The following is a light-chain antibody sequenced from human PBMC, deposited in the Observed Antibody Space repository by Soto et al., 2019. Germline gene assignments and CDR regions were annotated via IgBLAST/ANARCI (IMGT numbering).Light chain of an antibody. CDR2: EVS. V-gene: IGLV2-8*01. CDR1: SSDVGGYNY. Sequence: QSAPTQPPSASGSPGQSATISCTGTSSDVGGYNYVSWYQQYPGKAPKLMIYEVSKRPSGVPDRFSGSKSGNTASLTVSGLQAEDEADCSSYAGSSTWVFGGGTKLTVL. J-gene: IGLJ2*01. CDR3: SSYAGSSTWV.